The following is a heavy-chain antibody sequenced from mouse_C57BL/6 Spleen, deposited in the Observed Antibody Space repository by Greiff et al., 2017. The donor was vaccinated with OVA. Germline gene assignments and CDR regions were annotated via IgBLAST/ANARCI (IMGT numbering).Heavy chain of an antibody. CDR1: GYTFTSSW. J-gene: IGHJ1*03. CDR2: INPSNGGT. CDR3: ARFPINYSYWYFDV. Sequence: QVQLQQPGTELVKPGASVKLSCKASGYTFTSSWMHWVKQRPGQGLEWIGNINPSNGGTNYNEKLKSKATLPVDKSSSTAYMQLSSLTSEDSAVYYCARFPINYSYWYFDVWGTGTTVTVSS. D-gene: IGHD1-1*01. V-gene: IGHV1-53*01.